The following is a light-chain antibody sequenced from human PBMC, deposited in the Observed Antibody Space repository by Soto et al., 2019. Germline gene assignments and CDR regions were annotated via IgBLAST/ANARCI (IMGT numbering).Light chain of an antibody. Sequence: EIVWTQSPGTLALSPGERATLSFRASQSVSSSYLAWYQHKPGQAPRLLIYGASSRATGIPDRFSGSGSGTDFTLTISRLEPEGFAVYYCQKYGSSPYMYTCGQGIKLEI. CDR1: QSVSSSY. V-gene: IGKV3-20*01. CDR2: GAS. CDR3: QKYGSSPYMYT. J-gene: IGKJ2*01.